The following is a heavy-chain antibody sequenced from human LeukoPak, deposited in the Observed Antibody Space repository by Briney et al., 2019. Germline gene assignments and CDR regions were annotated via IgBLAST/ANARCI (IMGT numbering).Heavy chain of an antibody. CDR3: ARRQRHSTTYMDV. V-gene: IGHV4-30-2*01. CDR1: GGSISSGGYY. CDR2: IYHSGST. Sequence: PSETLSLTCTVSGGSISSGGYYWSWIRQPPGKGLEWIGYIYHSGSTYYNPSLKSRVTISVDRSKNQFSLKLSSVTAADTAVYYCARRQRHSTTYMDVWGKGTTVTVSS. J-gene: IGHJ6*03. D-gene: IGHD2-2*01.